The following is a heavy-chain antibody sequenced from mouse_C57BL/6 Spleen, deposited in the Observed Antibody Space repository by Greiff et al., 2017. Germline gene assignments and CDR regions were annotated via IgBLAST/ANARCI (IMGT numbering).Heavy chain of an antibody. Sequence: VQLQQPGAELVMPGASVKLSCKASGYTFTSYWMHWVKQRPGQGLEWIGEIDPSDSYTNYNQKFKGKSTLTVDKSSSTAYMQLSSLTSEDSAVYYCARSVGYFDYWGQGTTLTVSS. V-gene: IGHV1-69*01. CDR3: ARSVGYFDY. CDR2: IDPSDSYT. CDR1: GYTFTSYW. J-gene: IGHJ2*01.